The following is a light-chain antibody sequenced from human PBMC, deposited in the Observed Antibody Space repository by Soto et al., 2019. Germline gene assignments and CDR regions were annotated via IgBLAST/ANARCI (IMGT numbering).Light chain of an antibody. CDR1: QSVSNN. V-gene: IGKV3-15*01. Sequence: ILMTQSPATLSVSPGERATLSCRASQSVSNNLAWYQQKPGQAPRLLIYDASTRATGIPARFSGSGSGTDFTLTISGLQSEEFACYYCPQYNNWPPWTFGQGTKVEIK. CDR2: DAS. J-gene: IGKJ1*01. CDR3: PQYNNWPPWT.